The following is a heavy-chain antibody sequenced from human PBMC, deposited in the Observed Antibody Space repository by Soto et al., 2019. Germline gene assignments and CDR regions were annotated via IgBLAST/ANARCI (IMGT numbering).Heavy chain of an antibody. CDR2: IYPGDSDT. V-gene: IGHV5-51*01. CDR1: GYTFSTYL. Sequence: PGESLKISCKGSGYTFSTYLIAWVRQMPVKGLEWMGIIYPGDSDTKYSPAFQGQVTISADKSINIAYLQWSSLKASDTAMYYCARSFAPEFFDCWGQGAQVTVFS. CDR3: ARSFAPEFFDC. J-gene: IGHJ4*02.